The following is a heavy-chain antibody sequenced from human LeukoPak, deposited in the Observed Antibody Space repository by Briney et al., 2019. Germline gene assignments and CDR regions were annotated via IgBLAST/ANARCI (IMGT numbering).Heavy chain of an antibody. V-gene: IGHV3-30-3*01. CDR3: ASLKGVGATAIDY. D-gene: IGHD1-26*01. J-gene: IGHJ4*02. CDR2: ISYDGSNK. CDR1: GFTFSSYA. Sequence: GRSLRLSCAASGFTFSSYAMHWVRQAPGKGLEWVAVISYDGSNKYYADSVKGRFTISRDNAKNTLYLQMNSLRAEDTAVYYCASLKGVGATAIDYWGQGTLVTVSS.